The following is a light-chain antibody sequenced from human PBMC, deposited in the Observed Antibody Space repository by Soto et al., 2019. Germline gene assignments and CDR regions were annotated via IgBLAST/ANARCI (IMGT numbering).Light chain of an antibody. J-gene: IGKJ1*01. CDR3: QQESNGARR. CDR2: GAS. CDR1: QSVSSN. V-gene: IGKV3-15*01. Sequence: MMIQTQPKIFVSRKDRATLSLMASQSVSSNFAWYQQNPGQAPRLLIYGASTRATGFPAGVSRSGSGADLALTISSLSSVDFAVSNYQQESNGARRFSQGTKVDIK.